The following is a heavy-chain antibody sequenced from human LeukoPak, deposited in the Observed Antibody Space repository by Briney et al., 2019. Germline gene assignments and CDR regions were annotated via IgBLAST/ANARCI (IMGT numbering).Heavy chain of an antibody. CDR2: ISGSGGST. V-gene: IGHV3-23*01. CDR1: GFTFSSYA. D-gene: IGHD4-17*01. Sequence: PGGSLRLSCAASGFTFSSYAMSWVRQAPGKGLEWVSAISGSGGSTYYADSVKGRFTISRDNSKNTLYLQMNSLGAEDTAVYYCAKDPLYGDYTRWFDPWGQGTLVTVSS. CDR3: AKDPLYGDYTRWFDP. J-gene: IGHJ5*02.